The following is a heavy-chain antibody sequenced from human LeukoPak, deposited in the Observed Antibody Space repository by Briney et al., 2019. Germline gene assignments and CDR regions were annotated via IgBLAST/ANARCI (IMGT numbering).Heavy chain of an antibody. CDR3: ARDFGGSYGSGSYFQGDAFDI. Sequence: GGSLRLSCAASGFTFSDYYMSWIRQAPGKGLDWVSYISSSGTPIYYADPVKGRFTISRDNARNSLYLQMNSLRAEDTAVYYCARDFGGSYGSGSYFQGDAFDIWGQGTMVTVSS. V-gene: IGHV3-11*01. J-gene: IGHJ3*02. CDR1: GFTFSDYY. CDR2: ISSSGTPI. D-gene: IGHD3-10*01.